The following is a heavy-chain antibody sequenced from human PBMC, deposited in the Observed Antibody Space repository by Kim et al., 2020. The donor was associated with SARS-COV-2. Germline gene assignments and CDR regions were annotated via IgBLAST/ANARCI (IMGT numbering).Heavy chain of an antibody. CDR1: GFMFSNYY. CDR2: IKEDGGAV. J-gene: IGHJ4*02. V-gene: IGHV3-7*01. D-gene: IGHD3-9*01. Sequence: GGSLRLSCVASGFMFSNYYMGWVRQAPREGLEWVANIKEDGGAVFYVDSVKGRFTISRDNAKNSLFLQMNSLRAEDTGVYYCAKTIGGADINFDYWGQGTLVTVSS. CDR3: AKTIGGADINFDY.